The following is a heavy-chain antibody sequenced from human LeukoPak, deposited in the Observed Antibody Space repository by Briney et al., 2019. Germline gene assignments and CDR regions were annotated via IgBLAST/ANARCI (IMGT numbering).Heavy chain of an antibody. V-gene: IGHV1-46*01. CDR2: INPSGGST. CDR3: ARSGTSAYYYDSSGYYY. Sequence: ASMKVSCKVSGYTFTSYYMHWVRQAPGQGLEWMGIINPSGGSTSYAQKFQGRVTMTRDTSTSTVYMELSSLRSEDTAVYYCARSGTSAYYYDSSGYYYWGQGTLVTVSS. J-gene: IGHJ4*02. CDR1: GYTFTSYY. D-gene: IGHD3-22*01.